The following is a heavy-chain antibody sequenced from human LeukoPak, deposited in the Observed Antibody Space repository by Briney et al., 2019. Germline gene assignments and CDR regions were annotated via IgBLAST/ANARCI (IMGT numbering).Heavy chain of an antibody. CDR2: LNPNSGNT. V-gene: IGHV1-8*03. J-gene: IGHJ5*02. Sequence: ASVKVSCKASGYTFTSYYMHWVRQAPGQGLEWMGWLNPNSGNTGYSQKFQGRVTISRNTSMNTAYMELSSLTSEDTAVYYRARMTMSGRDNWFDPWGQGTLVTVSS. CDR1: GYTFTSYY. D-gene: IGHD2-15*01. CDR3: ARMTMSGRDNWFDP.